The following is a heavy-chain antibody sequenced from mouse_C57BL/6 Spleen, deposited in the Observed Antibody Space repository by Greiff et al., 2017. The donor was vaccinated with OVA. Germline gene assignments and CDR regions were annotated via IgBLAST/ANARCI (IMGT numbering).Heavy chain of an antibody. CDR1: GFNIKDDY. D-gene: IGHD3-2*02. CDR3: TALDSSGR. J-gene: IGHJ3*01. CDR2: IDPENGDT. V-gene: IGHV14-4*01. Sequence: VTLKESGAELVRPGASVKLSCTASGFNIKDDYMHWVKQRPEQGLEWIGWIDPENGDTEYASKFQGKATITADTSSNTAYLQLSSLTSEDTAVYYCTALDSSGRWGQGTLVTVSA.